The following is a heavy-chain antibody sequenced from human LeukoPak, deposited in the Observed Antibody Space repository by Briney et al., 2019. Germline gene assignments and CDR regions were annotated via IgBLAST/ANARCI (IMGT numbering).Heavy chain of an antibody. CDR3: GRAFPPLRTSSAGDL. D-gene: IGHD3-16*01. Sequence: GGSLRLSCSASGFTLSDYDMNWIRQAPGKGLEWISAISGRSSHTYYGDSVKGRFSISRDNAKNLLYLQMNGLGAEDTAVYYCGRAFPPLRTSSAGDLWGQGTLVTVSS. CDR1: GFTLSDYD. CDR2: ISGRSSHT. J-gene: IGHJ4*02. V-gene: IGHV3-21*06.